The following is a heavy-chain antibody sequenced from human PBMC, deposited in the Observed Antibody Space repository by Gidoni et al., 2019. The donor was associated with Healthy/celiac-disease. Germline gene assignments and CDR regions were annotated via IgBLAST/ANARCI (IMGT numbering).Heavy chain of an antibody. CDR2: IKQDGSEK. D-gene: IGHD3-10*01. CDR1: GFTFRSYW. Sequence: EVQLVESGGGLVQPGGSLRLSCAASGFTFRSYWMRWVRKAPGKGLEWVANIKQDGSEKYYVDSVKGRFTISRDNAKNSLYLQMNSLRAEDTAVYYCARTDYGSGSYYPLTPYYYYGMDVWGQGTTVTVSS. CDR3: ARTDYGSGSYYPLTPYYYYGMDV. J-gene: IGHJ6*02. V-gene: IGHV3-7*01.